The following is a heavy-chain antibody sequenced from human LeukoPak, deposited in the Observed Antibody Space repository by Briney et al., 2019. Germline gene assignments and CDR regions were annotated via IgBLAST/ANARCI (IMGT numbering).Heavy chain of an antibody. V-gene: IGHV1-18*01. CDR3: ARDSSSWYYYYYGMDV. J-gene: IGHJ6*02. Sequence: ASAKVSCKASGYTFTSYGISWVRQAPGQGLEWMGWISAYNGNTNYAQKLQGRVTMTTDTSTSTAYMELRSLRSDDTAVYYCARDSSSWYYYYYGMDVWGQGTTVTVSS. CDR2: ISAYNGNT. D-gene: IGHD6-13*01. CDR1: GYTFTSYG.